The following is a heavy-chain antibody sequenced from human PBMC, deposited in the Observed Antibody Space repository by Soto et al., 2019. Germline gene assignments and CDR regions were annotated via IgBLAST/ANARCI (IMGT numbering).Heavy chain of an antibody. J-gene: IGHJ3*01. Sequence: QVQLVQSGAEVKKPGSSVKVSCKASGGTLNKHAITWVRRAPGQGLEWLGGIIPMFGIPNYPQKFQGRVTITADDSKNTSHMELHSLTSDDTAVYYCARGGTSGWLKGAYDVWGQGTMVTVSS. CDR2: IIPMFGIP. CDR3: ARGGTSGWLKGAYDV. V-gene: IGHV1-69*01. D-gene: IGHD6-13*01. CDR1: GGTLNKHA.